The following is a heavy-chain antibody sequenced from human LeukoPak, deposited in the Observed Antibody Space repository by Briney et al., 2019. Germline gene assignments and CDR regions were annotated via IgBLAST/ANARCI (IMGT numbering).Heavy chain of an antibody. CDR1: GGTFSSYA. D-gene: IGHD2-8*01. CDR2: IIPIFGTA. Sequence: SVKVSCKASGGTFSSYAISWVRQAPGQGLEWMGGIIPIFGTANYAQKFQGRVTITADESTSTAYMELSSLRSEDTAVYYCARGGYCTNGVCFIYFDYWGQGTLVTASS. CDR3: ARGGYCTNGVCFIYFDY. J-gene: IGHJ4*02. V-gene: IGHV1-69*01.